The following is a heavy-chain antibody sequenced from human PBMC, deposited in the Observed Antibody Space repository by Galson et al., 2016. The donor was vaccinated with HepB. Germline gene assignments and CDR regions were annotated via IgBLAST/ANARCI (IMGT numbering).Heavy chain of an antibody. D-gene: IGHD3-22*01. Sequence: SLRLSCGASGFTFSSYGMHWVRQAPGKGLEWVANIKEDGSEKYYVDSVKGRFSISRDNAKNSLYLEMKSLRAEDTAVYYCARVGPYYYDSSGSYCAYFDYWGQGALVTVSS. CDR2: IKEDGSEK. CDR3: ARVGPYYYDSSGSYCAYFDY. J-gene: IGHJ4*02. CDR1: GFTFSSYG. V-gene: IGHV3-7*03.